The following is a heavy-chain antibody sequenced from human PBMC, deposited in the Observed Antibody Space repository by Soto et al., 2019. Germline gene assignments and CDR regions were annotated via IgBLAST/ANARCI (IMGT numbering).Heavy chain of an antibody. CDR3: ARDQLIVPLI. J-gene: IGHJ3*02. CDR1: GFTLSSYW. Sequence: GRSLRLSGAASGFTLSSYWMHWVRQAPGKGLVWVSRINSDGSSTSYADSVKGRFTISRDNANNTLYLQMNSLRAEDTAVYYCARDQLIVPLIWGQGTMVTVSS. D-gene: IGHD3-22*01. V-gene: IGHV3-74*01. CDR2: INSDGSST.